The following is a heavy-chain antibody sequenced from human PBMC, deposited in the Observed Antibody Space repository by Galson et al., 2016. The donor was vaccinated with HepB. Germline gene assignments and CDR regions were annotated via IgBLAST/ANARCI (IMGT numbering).Heavy chain of an antibody. CDR3: AKTRVYSSSRNWFDP. D-gene: IGHD6-13*01. Sequence: SLRLSCAASGFTFSSFAMSWVRQAPAKGLEWVSTVSYSGVSTYYADSLKGRFIISRDNSKNTLYLEMNTLRAEDTAIYYCAKTRVYSSSRNWFDPWGQGTLVTVSS. V-gene: IGHV3-23*01. CDR1: GFTFSSFA. J-gene: IGHJ5*02. CDR2: VSYSGVST.